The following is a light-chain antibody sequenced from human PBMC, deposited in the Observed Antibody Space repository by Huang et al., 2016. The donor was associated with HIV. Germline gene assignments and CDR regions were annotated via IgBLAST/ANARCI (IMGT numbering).Light chain of an antibody. CDR2: WAS. J-gene: IGKJ4*01. V-gene: IGKV4-1*01. Sequence: DIVMTQSPDSLAVSLGERATINCKSGQSVLYSSNNKNYLAWYQQKPGQPPKLLIYWASPRESGVPDRFSGSGSGTDFTLTISSLQAEDVAVYYCQQYYSTPLTFGGGTKVEIK. CDR1: QSVLYSSNNKNY. CDR3: QQYYSTPLT.